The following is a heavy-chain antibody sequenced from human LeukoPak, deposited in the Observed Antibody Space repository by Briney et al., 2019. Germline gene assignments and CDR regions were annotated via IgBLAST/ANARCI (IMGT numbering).Heavy chain of an antibody. CDR2: INTDGSST. CDR1: GCTFSSYW. D-gene: IGHD3-3*01. V-gene: IGHV3-74*01. Sequence: GGSLRLSCAASGCTFSSYWMHWVRQAPGKGLVWVSRINTDGSSTSYADSVKGRFTISRDNAKNTLYLQMNSLRAEDTAVYYCARAQGKYDFWSGHSPHYMDVWGKGTTLTVSS. CDR3: ARAQGKYDFWSGHSPHYMDV. J-gene: IGHJ6*03.